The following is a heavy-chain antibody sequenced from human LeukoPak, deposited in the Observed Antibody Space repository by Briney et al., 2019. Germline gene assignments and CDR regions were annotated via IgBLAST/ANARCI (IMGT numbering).Heavy chain of an antibody. V-gene: IGHV3-74*01. Sequence: GGSLGLSCATSGPTLRPTWLPWVRKPPGKGLMWVSRMNGEGTTIDYADSVKGRFTVSRDYAKNTLFLQMNNLRTEDTALYFCATARNFRFEYWGQGSLVIVSA. J-gene: IGHJ4*02. CDR3: ATARNFRFEY. CDR1: GPTLRPTW. D-gene: IGHD1-7*01. CDR2: MNGEGTTI.